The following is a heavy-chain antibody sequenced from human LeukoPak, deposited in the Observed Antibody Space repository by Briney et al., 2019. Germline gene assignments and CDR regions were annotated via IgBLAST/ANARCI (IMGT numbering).Heavy chain of an antibody. J-gene: IGHJ4*02. CDR3: AKYTYYYDSSGYSEFDY. V-gene: IGHV3-23*01. Sequence: GGSLRLSCAASGFTFSSYAMSWVRQAPGKGLEWVSAISGSGGSTYYADSVKGRFTISRDNSKNALYLQMNSLRAEDTAVYYCAKYTYYYDSSGYSEFDYWGQGTLVTVSS. CDR2: ISGSGGST. CDR1: GFTFSSYA. D-gene: IGHD3-22*01.